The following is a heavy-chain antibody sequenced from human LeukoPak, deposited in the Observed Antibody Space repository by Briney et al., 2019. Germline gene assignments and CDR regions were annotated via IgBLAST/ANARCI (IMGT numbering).Heavy chain of an antibody. V-gene: IGHV1-2*02. D-gene: IGHD3-22*01. CDR2: INPNSGGT. CDR3: ARVAYYYDSSGYYSH. Sequence: ASVKVSCKASGGTFSSYAISWVRQAPGQGLEWMGWINPNSGGTNYAQKFQGRVTMTRDTSISTAYMELSRLRSDDTAVYYCARVAYYYDSSGYYSHWGQGTLVTVSS. CDR1: GGTFSSYA. J-gene: IGHJ4*02.